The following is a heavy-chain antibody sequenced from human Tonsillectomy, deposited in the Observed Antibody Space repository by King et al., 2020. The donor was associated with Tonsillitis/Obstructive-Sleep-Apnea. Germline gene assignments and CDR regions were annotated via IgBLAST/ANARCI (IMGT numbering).Heavy chain of an antibody. CDR2: INPSGGST. J-gene: IGHJ6*03. CDR3: ARDLVLYDFDYIYYYYMVV. D-gene: IGHD3-3*01. Sequence: VQLVESGAEVKKPGASVKVSCKASGYTFTSYYMHWVRQAPGQGLEWMGIINPSGGSTSYAQKFQGRVTMTRDTSTSTAFMELSSLRSEDTALYYCARDLVLYDFDYIYYYYMVVWGKGTTVTVSS. V-gene: IGHV1-46*01. CDR1: GYTFTSYY.